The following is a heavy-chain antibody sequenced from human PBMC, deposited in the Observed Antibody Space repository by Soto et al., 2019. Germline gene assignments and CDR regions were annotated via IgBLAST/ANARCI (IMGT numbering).Heavy chain of an antibody. V-gene: IGHV1-69*13. CDR3: ARDLDHTRSNPFYYYGMDV. CDR1: VGTFSSYA. D-gene: IGHD1-1*01. Sequence: SVKVSCKASVGTFSSYAVSWVRQATGQGLEWMGGIIPIFGTANYAQKFQGRVTITADESTSTAYMELSSLRSEDTAVYYCARDLDHTRSNPFYYYGMDVWGQGTTVTVSS. CDR2: IIPIFGTA. J-gene: IGHJ6*02.